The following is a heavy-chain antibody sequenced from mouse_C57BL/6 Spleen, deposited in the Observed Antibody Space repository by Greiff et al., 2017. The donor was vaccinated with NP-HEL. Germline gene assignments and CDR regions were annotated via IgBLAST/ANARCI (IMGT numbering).Heavy chain of an antibody. V-gene: IGHV1-26*01. D-gene: IGHD2-3*01. CDR3: ARIYDGYYGRAMDY. Sequence: EVQLQQSGPELVKPGASVKISCKASGYTFTDYYMNWVKQSHGKSLEWIGDINPNNGGTSYNQKFKGKATLTVDKSSSTAYMELRSLTSEDSAVYYCARIYDGYYGRAMDYWGQGTSVTVSS. CDR2: INPNNGGT. CDR1: GYTFTDYY. J-gene: IGHJ4*01.